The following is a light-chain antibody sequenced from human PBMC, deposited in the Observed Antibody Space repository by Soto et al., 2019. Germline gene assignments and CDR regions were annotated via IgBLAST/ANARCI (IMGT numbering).Light chain of an antibody. CDR3: QQRSNWPPIT. V-gene: IGKV3D-20*02. CDR2: GAS. CDR1: QSVSRSY. Sequence: EIVLTQSPGTLSLSPGERATLSCRASQSVSRSYLAWYQQKPGQAPKLLIYGASTRATGIPARFSGSGSGTEFTLTISSLQSEDFAVYYCQQRSNWPPITFGQGTRLEIK. J-gene: IGKJ5*01.